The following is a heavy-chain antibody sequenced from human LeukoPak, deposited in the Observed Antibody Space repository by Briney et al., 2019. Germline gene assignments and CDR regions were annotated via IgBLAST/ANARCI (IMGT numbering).Heavy chain of an antibody. CDR2: IKADGSGK. V-gene: IGHV3-7*01. J-gene: IGHJ4*01. Sequence: GGSLRLSCAASGFTFSSYWMSWVRQAPGMGLERVANIKADGSGKYYVDSVRGRFSISRDNAKNSLYLELNSLRAEDTGVYFCARDRGWQQFDYWGQGTLVTVSS. CDR1: GFTFSSYW. D-gene: IGHD5-24*01. CDR3: ARDRGWQQFDY.